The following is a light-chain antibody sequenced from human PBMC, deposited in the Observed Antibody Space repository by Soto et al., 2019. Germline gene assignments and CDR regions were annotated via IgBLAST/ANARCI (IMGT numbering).Light chain of an antibody. Sequence: DIVMTQSPDSLAVSLGERATINCKSSQSVLYSSNNKNYLAWYQQKPGQPPKLLIYWASTRESGVPDRFSGSXSXXDFTLTISSLQAEDVAVYYCQQYYSTPLTFGPGTKVDIK. CDR3: QQYYSTPLT. CDR2: WAS. V-gene: IGKV4-1*01. CDR1: QSVLYSSNNKNY. J-gene: IGKJ3*01.